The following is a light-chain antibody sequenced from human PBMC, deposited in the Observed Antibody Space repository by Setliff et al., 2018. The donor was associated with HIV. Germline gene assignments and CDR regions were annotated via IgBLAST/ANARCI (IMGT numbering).Light chain of an antibody. CDR1: RSNIGDRS. J-gene: IGLJ1*01. CDR2: DNH. V-gene: IGLV1-51*01. CDR3: GARDTSLAVYV. Sequence: TQPPSVSAAPGQQVSISCSGRRSNIGDRSVSWYQHLPGTAPKLLIHDNHERPSGIPERFSGSTSGTSATLAISGLQTGDEADDYCGARDTSLAVYVFGTGTKVTVL.